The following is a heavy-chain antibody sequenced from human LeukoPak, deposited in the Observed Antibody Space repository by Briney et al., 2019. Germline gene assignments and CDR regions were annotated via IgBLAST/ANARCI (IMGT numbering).Heavy chain of an antibody. J-gene: IGHJ4*02. CDR2: ISSSSSTI. V-gene: IGHV3-48*02. Sequence: GGSLRLSCAASGFSFSSYSMNWVRQAPGKGLEWVSYISSSSSTIYYADSVKGRFTISRDNAKNSLYLQMNSLRDEDTAVYYCASSIFGVVRLFDYWGQGTLVTVSS. CDR1: GFSFSSYS. D-gene: IGHD3-3*01. CDR3: ASSIFGVVRLFDY.